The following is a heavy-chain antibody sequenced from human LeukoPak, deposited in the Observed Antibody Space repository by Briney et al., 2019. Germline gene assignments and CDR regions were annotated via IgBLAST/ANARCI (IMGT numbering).Heavy chain of an antibody. Sequence: SVTVSCKASGGIFSRHTISWVRQSPGQGLEWMGGITPMFGTSNYAQKFQGRVTITADESTSTAYMELSSLRSEDTAVYYCARDSSEFRSLLFHWGQGTLVTVSS. CDR2: ITPMFGTS. V-gene: IGHV1-69*13. CDR1: GGIFSRHT. D-gene: IGHD1-14*01. CDR3: ARDSSEFRSLLFH. J-gene: IGHJ1*01.